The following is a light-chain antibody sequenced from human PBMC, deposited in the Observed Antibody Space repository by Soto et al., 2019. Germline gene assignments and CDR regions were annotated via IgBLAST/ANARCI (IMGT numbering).Light chain of an antibody. J-gene: IGKJ4*01. CDR3: HHSYSTPLT. V-gene: IGKV1-39*01. Sequence: DIQMTQSPSSLSASVGDRVTMNCRASQSISSYLNWYQQKPGKAHTLLIYAASSLQSVFPSRFSGSGSGTDFTLTISSLQPDDFATYYCHHSYSTPLTLVGGNQLEIK. CDR2: AAS. CDR1: QSISSY.